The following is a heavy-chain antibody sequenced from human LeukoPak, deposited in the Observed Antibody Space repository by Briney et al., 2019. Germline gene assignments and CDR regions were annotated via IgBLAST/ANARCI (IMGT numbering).Heavy chain of an antibody. J-gene: IGHJ6*02. Sequence: ASVTVSCKASGYTFTSYGISWVRQAPGQGLEWMGWISAYNGNTNYAQKLQGRVTMTTDTSTSTAYMELRSLRSDDTAVYYCARQYYDYVWGSYRDYYYYGMDVWGQGTTVTVSS. D-gene: IGHD3-16*02. V-gene: IGHV1-18*01. CDR3: ARQYYDYVWGSYRDYYYYGMDV. CDR1: GYTFTSYG. CDR2: ISAYNGNT.